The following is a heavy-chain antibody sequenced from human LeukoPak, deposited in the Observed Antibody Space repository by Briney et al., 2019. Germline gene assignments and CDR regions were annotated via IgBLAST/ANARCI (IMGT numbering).Heavy chain of an antibody. CDR2: IDYDGGSG. J-gene: IGHJ1*01. V-gene: IGHV3-23*01. CDR1: GFTFSSSA. Sequence: PGGSLRLSCAASGFTFSSSAMSWVRQAPGKGLEWVSSIDYDGGSGHYADSVKGRFTISRDNSNNTLFLHLNSLRGEDTAVYYCTRNSGWYGLSWGQGTLVTVSS. CDR3: TRNSGWYGLS. D-gene: IGHD6-19*01.